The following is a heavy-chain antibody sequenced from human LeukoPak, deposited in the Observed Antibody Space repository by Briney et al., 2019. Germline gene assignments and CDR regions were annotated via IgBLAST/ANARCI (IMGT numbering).Heavy chain of an antibody. D-gene: IGHD3-22*01. CDR2: IWYDGSNK. CDR3: ARDQGRAYDSSGGFDY. CDR1: GFTFSSYG. V-gene: IGHV3-33*08. J-gene: IGHJ4*02. Sequence: QLWGSLRLSCAASGFTFSSYGMHWVRQAPGKGLEWVAVIWYDGSNKYYADSVKGRFTISRDNSKNTLYLQMNSLRAEDTAVYYCARDQGRAYDSSGGFDYWGQGTLVTVSS.